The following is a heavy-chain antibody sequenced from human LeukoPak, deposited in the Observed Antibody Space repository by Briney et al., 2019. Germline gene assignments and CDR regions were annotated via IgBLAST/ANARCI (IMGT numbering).Heavy chain of an antibody. CDR2: INPSSGDT. CDR3: ARDASGSYYDY. Sequence: ASVKVSCKASGYTFTGYYMHWVRQAPGQGLEWMGWINPSSGDTNYAQKFQGRVTMTRDTSISTAYMELSRLRSDDTAVYYCARDASGSYYDYWGQGTLVTVSS. CDR1: GYTFTGYY. V-gene: IGHV1-2*02. J-gene: IGHJ4*02. D-gene: IGHD1-26*01.